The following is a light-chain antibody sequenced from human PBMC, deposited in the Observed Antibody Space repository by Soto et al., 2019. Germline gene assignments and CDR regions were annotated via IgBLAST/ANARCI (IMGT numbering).Light chain of an antibody. CDR1: QSVSSSY. Sequence: EIVLTQSPGTLSLSPGERATLSCRASQSVSSSYLAWYQQKPGQAPRLLIYGASSRATGIPDRFSGSGSGTYCTLTISRLEPEDFAVYYCQQYGSSRFTFGPGTKVDIK. CDR3: QQYGSSRFT. J-gene: IGKJ3*01. V-gene: IGKV3-20*01. CDR2: GAS.